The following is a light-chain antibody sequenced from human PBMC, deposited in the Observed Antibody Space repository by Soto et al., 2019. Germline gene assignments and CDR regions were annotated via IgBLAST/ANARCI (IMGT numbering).Light chain of an antibody. Sequence: QSVLTQPASVSGSPGQSITISCTGKSSDVGGYNYVSWYQQHPGKAPKLMIYDVANRPSGVSNRFSGSKSGNTASLTISVLQAEDEADYYCSSYTSSSTVVFGGGTKVTVL. CDR3: SSYTSSSTVV. CDR2: DVA. CDR1: SSDVGGYNY. J-gene: IGLJ2*01. V-gene: IGLV2-14*01.